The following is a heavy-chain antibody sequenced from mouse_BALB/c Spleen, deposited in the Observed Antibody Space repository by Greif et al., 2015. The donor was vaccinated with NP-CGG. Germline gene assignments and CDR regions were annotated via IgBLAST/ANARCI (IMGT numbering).Heavy chain of an antibody. J-gene: IGHJ4*01. V-gene: IGHV2-6-2*01. CDR2: LWSDGST. CDR3: ASQLSYGMDY. Sequence: QVQLKQSGPDLVAPSQSLSITCTVSGFSLTYYGVHWIRQPPGKGLEWLVVLWSDGSTTYNSALKSRLSISKDNPKSXVFLKMDSRQTDVTAFYYCASQLSYGMDYWGHGTSVPGSS. CDR1: GFSLTYYG.